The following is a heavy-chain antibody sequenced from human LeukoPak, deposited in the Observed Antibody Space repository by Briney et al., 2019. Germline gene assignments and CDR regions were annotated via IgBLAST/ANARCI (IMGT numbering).Heavy chain of an antibody. D-gene: IGHD1-26*01. Sequence: ASVKVSCXASGYTFTDYYMHWVRQARGQGLEWMGWINPNSGGTNYAQKFQGRVTITTDESTSTAYMELSSLRSEDTAVYYCARVFARSGEISGSYYYYWGQGTLVTVSS. V-gene: IGHV1-2*02. CDR3: ARVFARSGEISGSYYYY. CDR2: INPNSGGT. CDR1: GYTFTDYY. J-gene: IGHJ4*02.